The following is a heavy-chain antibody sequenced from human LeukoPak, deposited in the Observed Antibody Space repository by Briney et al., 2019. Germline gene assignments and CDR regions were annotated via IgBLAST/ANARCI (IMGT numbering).Heavy chain of an antibody. V-gene: IGHV4-31*03. D-gene: IGHD2-2*01. J-gene: IGHJ6*02. CDR2: IYYSGST. CDR3: ARDRVGYCSSTSCYKRGDYYYYGMDV. Sequence: PSETLSLTCTVSGGSISSGGYYWSWIRQHPGEGLVWIGYIYYSGSTYYNPSLKSRVTISVDTSKNQFSLKLSSVTAADTAVYYCARDRVGYCSSTSCYKRGDYYYYGMDVWGQGTTVTVSS. CDR1: GGSISSGGYY.